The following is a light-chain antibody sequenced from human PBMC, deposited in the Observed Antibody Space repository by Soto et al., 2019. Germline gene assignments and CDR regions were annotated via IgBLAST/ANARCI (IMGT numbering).Light chain of an antibody. Sequence: SVLTQPPSASGSPGQSVTISCTGTSSGVGGYNYVSWYQQHPGKAPKLMIYEVSKRPSGIPDRFSGSKSGNTASLNVSGLQAEDEADYYCSSYAGSNNLGHVFGTGTKVTVL. CDR3: SSYAGSNNLGHV. CDR2: EVS. CDR1: SSGVGGYNY. V-gene: IGLV2-8*01. J-gene: IGLJ1*01.